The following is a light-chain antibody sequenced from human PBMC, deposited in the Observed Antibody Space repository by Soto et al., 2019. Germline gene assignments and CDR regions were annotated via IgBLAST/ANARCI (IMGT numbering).Light chain of an antibody. CDR3: QQHNNWPPWT. CDR1: QSVSSN. V-gene: IGKV3-15*01. J-gene: IGKJ1*01. Sequence: EIVMTQSPVTLSVSPGETATLSCRASQSVSSNVAWYQQKPGQAPRLLIYGASTRAAGISPRFSGSGSGTEFTLTISSLQSEDFAVYYCQQHNNWPPWTFGQGTKVDIK. CDR2: GAS.